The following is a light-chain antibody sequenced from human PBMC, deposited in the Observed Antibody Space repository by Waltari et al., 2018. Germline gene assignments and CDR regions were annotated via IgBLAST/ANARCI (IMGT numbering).Light chain of an antibody. V-gene: IGLV1-40*01. CDR2: DDS. CDR3: QSYDSGLIGVV. CDR1: RPNIGSPYN. J-gene: IGLJ2*01. Sequence: QSVLTQPPSVSGAPGQRVTISSTGTRPNIGSPYNVHRYQHLPGTAPKLLIYDDSHRPSGVPDRFSGSKSGTSASLAITGLRAEDEAEYYCQSYDSGLIGVVFGGGTKVTVL.